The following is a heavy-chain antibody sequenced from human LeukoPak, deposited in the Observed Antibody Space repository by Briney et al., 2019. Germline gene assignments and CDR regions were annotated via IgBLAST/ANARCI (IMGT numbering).Heavy chain of an antibody. CDR2: INHSGST. J-gene: IGHJ2*01. V-gene: IGHV4-34*01. Sequence: PSETLSLTCAVYGGSFSGYYWSWIRQPPGKGLEWIGEINHSGSTNYNPSLKSRVTISVDTSKNQSSLKLSSVTAADTAVYYCARPRPPVRRSSGWEAHRYFDLWGRGTLVTVSS. CDR3: ARPRPPVRRSSGWEAHRYFDL. D-gene: IGHD6-19*01. CDR1: GGSFSGYY.